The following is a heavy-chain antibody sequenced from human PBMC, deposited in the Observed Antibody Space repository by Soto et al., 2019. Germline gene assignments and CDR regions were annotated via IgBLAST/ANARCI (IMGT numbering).Heavy chain of an antibody. V-gene: IGHV3-30-3*01. CDR3: ARERLMVRGVNWFDP. CDR1: GLTFSSYA. J-gene: IGHJ5*02. CDR2: ISYDGSNK. D-gene: IGHD3-10*01. Sequence: PGGSLRLSCAASGLTFSSYAMHWVRQAPGKGLEWVAVISYDGSNKYYADSVKGRFTISRDNSKNTLYLQMNSLRAEDTAVYYCARERLMVRGVNWFDPWGQGTLVTVSS.